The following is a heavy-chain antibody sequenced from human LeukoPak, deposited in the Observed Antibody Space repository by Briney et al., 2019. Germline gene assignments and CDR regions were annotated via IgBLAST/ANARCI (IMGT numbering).Heavy chain of an antibody. CDR3: AREGDSSADAFDI. CDR2: INPNSGDA. J-gene: IGHJ3*02. D-gene: IGHD3-22*01. V-gene: IGHV1-2*02. Sequence: ASVKVACKASGFPFNGYYMHWVRQAPGQGLEWMGWINPNSGDANYAQKFQGRVTMTRDTSINTAYMELRRLRSDDTAVYHCAREGDSSADAFDIWGQGTMVTVSS. CDR1: GFPFNGYY.